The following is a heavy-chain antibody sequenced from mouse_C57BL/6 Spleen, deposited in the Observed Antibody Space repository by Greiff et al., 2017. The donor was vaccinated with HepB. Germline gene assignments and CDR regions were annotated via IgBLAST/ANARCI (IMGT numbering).Heavy chain of an antibody. V-gene: IGHV2-2*01. CDR1: GFSLTSYG. CDR2: IWSGGST. D-gene: IGHD4-1*01. Sequence: QVQLKQSGPGLVQPSQSLSITCTVSGFSLTSYGVHWVRQSPGKGLEWLGVIWSGGSTDYNAAFISRLSISKDNSKSQVFFKMNSLQADDTAIYYCARSPGTYYFDYWGQGTTLTVSS. J-gene: IGHJ2*01. CDR3: ARSPGTYYFDY.